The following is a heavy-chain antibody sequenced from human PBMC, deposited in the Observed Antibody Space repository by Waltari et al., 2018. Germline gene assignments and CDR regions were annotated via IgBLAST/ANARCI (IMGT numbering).Heavy chain of an antibody. CDR3: AREDATVTTWD. Sequence: QLQLQESGPGLVKPSETLSLICTVSGGSISSSSYYWGWIRQPPGKGLEWIGSIYYSGSTYYNPSLKSRVTISVDTSKNQFSLKLSSVTAADTAVYYCAREDATVTTWDWGQGTLVTVSS. D-gene: IGHD4-4*01. J-gene: IGHJ4*02. CDR1: GGSISSSSYY. CDR2: IYYSGST. V-gene: IGHV4-39*07.